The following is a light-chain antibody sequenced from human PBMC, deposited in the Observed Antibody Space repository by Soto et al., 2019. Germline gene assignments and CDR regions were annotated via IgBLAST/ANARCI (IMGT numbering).Light chain of an antibody. V-gene: IGKV1-39*01. J-gene: IGKJ3*01. CDR1: QSISSY. Sequence: DIQMTQSPSSLSASVGDRVTITCRASQSISSYLNWYQQKPGKAPKLLIYAASSLQSGVPSRFSGSGSGTDFTLTISSLQPEDFATYYCQQSYSTLTFRPGTKVDIK. CDR2: AAS. CDR3: QQSYSTLT.